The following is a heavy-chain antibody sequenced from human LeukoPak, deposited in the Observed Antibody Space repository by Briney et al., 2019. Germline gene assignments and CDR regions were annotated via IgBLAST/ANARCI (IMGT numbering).Heavy chain of an antibody. D-gene: IGHD4-17*01. CDR2: IRGSGGST. CDR3: GRDPNGDYIGAFNM. J-gene: IGHJ3*02. CDR1: GFTFSSYA. Sequence: GGSLRLSCAASGFTFSSYAMIWVRQAPGKGLEWVSAIRGSGGSTYYADSVKDRFTISRDNSKNTLYLQMNSLRAEDTAVYYCGRDPNGDYIGAFNMWGQGTVVTVSS. V-gene: IGHV3-23*01.